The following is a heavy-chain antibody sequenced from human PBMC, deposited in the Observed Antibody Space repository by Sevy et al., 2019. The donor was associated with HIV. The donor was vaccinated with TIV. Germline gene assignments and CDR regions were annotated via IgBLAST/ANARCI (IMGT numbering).Heavy chain of an antibody. V-gene: IGHV3-48*01. Sequence: GGSLRLSCAASGFMFNTYSMNWVRQAPGTGLEWLSYINSGSGAISYADSVKGRFTISRDNAKNSLYLQMNSLRAEDTAVYYCVRTVSGTFRYDDYWGQGTLVTVSS. D-gene: IGHD3-16*02. J-gene: IGHJ4*02. CDR3: VRTVSGTFRYDDY. CDR1: GFMFNTYS. CDR2: INSGSGAI.